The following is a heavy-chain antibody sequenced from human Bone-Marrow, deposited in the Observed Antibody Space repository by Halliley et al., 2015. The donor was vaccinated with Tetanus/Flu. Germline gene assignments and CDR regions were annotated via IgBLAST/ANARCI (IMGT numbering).Heavy chain of an antibody. CDR1: GFIFSDYD. V-gene: IGHV3-23*01. CDR3: AKVGERFYGASVDY. Sequence: SLRLSCTASGFIFSDYDLTWVRQAPGKGLEWVSTITDVGDRTYYADSVKGRFTISRHTSRNTLYLQMNSLKAEDTAVYYCAKVGERFYGASVDYWGQGPLVIVSS. D-gene: IGHD3-10*01. J-gene: IGHJ4*02. CDR2: ITDVGDRT.